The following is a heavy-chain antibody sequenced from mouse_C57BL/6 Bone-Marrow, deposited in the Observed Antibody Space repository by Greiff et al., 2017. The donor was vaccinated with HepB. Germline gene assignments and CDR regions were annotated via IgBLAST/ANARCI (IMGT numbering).Heavy chain of an antibody. J-gene: IGHJ2*01. Sequence: QVQLKESGAELAKPGASVKLSCKASGYTFTSYWMHWVKQRPGQGLEWIGYINPSSGYTKYNQKFKDKATLTADKSSSTAYMKLSSLTYEDSAVYYCARWGITTVVRGGYFDYWGQGTTLTVSS. CDR1: GYTFTSYW. CDR3: ARWGITTVVRGGYFDY. CDR2: INPSSGYT. V-gene: IGHV1-7*01. D-gene: IGHD1-1*01.